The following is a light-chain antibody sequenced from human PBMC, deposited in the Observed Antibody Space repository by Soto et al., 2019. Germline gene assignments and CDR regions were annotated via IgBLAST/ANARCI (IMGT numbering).Light chain of an antibody. V-gene: IGLV1-40*01. J-gene: IGLJ1*01. Sequence: QSVLTQPPSVSGAPGQRATIPSPGATPTTGAGFDVHWYQQLPGTAPKLLIYGNSNRPSGVPDRFSGSKSGTSASLAITGLQAEDEADYYCQSYDSSLSSYVFGTGTKVTVL. CDR2: GNS. CDR1: TPTTGAGFD. CDR3: QSYDSSLSSYV.